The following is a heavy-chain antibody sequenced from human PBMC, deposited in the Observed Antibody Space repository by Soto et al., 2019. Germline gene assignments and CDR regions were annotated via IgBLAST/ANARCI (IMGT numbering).Heavy chain of an antibody. D-gene: IGHD2-21*01. CDR2: IYLSGST. V-gene: IGHV4-38-2*01. J-gene: IGHJ6*02. CDR1: GYSISSRYY. Sequence: TSETLSLTCAVSGYSISSRYYWGWIRQPPGKGLEWIGSIYLSGSTYYNPSLKSRVTISVDTSKKQFSLKLTSVTAADTALYYCARSDRYGGPLDAWGPGTTVTVSS. CDR3: ARSDRYGGPLDA.